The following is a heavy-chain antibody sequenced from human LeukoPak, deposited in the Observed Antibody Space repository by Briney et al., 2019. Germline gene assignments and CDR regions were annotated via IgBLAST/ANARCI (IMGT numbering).Heavy chain of an antibody. D-gene: IGHD3-22*01. CDR1: GFTFSSYS. CDR2: ISSSSSYI. V-gene: IGHV3-21*01. CDR3: ASSVSEYYYDSSAGLTTEKSFDY. J-gene: IGHJ4*02. Sequence: GGSLRLSCAASGFTFSSYSMNWVRQAPGKGLEWVSSISSSSSYIYYADSVKGRFTISRDNAKNSLYLQMNSLRAEDTAVYYCASSVSEYYYDSSAGLTTEKSFDYWGQGTLVTVSS.